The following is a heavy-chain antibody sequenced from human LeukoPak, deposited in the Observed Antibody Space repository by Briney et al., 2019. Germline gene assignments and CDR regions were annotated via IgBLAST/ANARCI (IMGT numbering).Heavy chain of an antibody. D-gene: IGHD3-22*01. CDR3: ARVGYDSSGYYPSPFDY. J-gene: IGHJ4*02. CDR2: ISSSSSTI. Sequence: GGSLRLSCAASGFTFSSYSMNWVRQAPGKGLEWVSYISSSSSTIYYADSVKGRFTISRDNAKNSLYLQMNSLRAEDTAVYYCARVGYDSSGYYPSPFDYWGQGTLVTVS. V-gene: IGHV3-48*01. CDR1: GFTFSSYS.